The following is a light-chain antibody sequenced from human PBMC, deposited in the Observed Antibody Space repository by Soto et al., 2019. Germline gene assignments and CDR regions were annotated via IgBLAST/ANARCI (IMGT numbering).Light chain of an antibody. V-gene: IGKV1-12*01. Sequence: DIPMTQSPSSVSASVGDRVTITCRASQDIGSWLAWYQQKPGKAPDLLIYAASSLQSGVPSRFYGSGSGTDFTLTISSLQPEDFATYYCQQGDSFPITFGQGTRLEIK. CDR1: QDIGSW. J-gene: IGKJ5*01. CDR2: AAS. CDR3: QQGDSFPIT.